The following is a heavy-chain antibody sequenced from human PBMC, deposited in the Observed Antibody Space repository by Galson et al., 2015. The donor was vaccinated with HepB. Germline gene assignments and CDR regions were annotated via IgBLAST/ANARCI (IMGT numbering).Heavy chain of an antibody. D-gene: IGHD6-13*01. CDR1: GFTFGDYA. V-gene: IGHV3-49*03. Sequence: SLRLSCAASGFTFGDYAMSWFRQTPGKGLEWVGFIRSKAYGGTTEYAASVKSRFTISRDDSKSIAYLQMNSLKTEDTAVYYCTRGGYSSSWYGDYWGQGTLVTVSS. CDR2: IRSKAYGGTT. CDR3: TRGGYSSSWYGDY. J-gene: IGHJ4*02.